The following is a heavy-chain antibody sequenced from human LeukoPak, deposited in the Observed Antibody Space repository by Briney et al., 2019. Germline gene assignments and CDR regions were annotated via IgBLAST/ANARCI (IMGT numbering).Heavy chain of an antibody. CDR1: GYTLTELS. CDR3: ARQSHVVAAGTN. J-gene: IGHJ4*02. CDR2: IYPGDSDT. V-gene: IGHV5-51*01. D-gene: IGHD6-13*01. Sequence: KVSCKVSGYTLTELSMHWVRQMPGKGLEWMGIIYPGDSDTRYSPSFQGQVTISADKSISTAYLQWSSLKASDTAMYYCARQSHVVAAGTNWGQGTLVTVSS.